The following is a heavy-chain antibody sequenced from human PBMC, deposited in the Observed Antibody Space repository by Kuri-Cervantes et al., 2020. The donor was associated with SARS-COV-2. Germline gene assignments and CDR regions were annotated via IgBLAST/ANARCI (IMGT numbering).Heavy chain of an antibody. CDR2: IYYSGST. D-gene: IGHD5-18*01. J-gene: IGHJ4*02. CDR1: GGSISSYY. Sequence: SETLSLTCTVSGGSISSYYWSWIRQPPGKGLEWIGYIYYSGSTNYNPSLKSRVTISVDTSKNQFSLKLSSVTAADTAVYYCARRTAMAPPDYWGQGTLVTVSS. CDR3: ARRTAMAPPDY. V-gene: IGHV4-59*08.